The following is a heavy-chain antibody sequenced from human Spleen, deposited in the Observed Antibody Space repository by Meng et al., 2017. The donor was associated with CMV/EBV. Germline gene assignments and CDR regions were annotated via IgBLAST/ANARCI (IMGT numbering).Heavy chain of an antibody. Sequence: GGSLRLSCAASGFTFSDYYMSWIRQAPGKGLEWVSYISSSGSTIYYADSVKGRFTISRDNAKNSLYLQMNSLRAEDTAVYYCAKGYSSGWDDAFDIWGQGTMVTVSS. J-gene: IGHJ3*02. CDR3: AKGYSSGWDDAFDI. CDR1: GFTFSDYY. V-gene: IGHV3-11*01. D-gene: IGHD6-19*01. CDR2: ISSSGSTI.